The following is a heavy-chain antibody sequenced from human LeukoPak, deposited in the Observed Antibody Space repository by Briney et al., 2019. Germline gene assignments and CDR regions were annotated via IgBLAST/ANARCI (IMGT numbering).Heavy chain of an antibody. D-gene: IGHD6-19*01. CDR3: AKEGSGWYYLDY. J-gene: IGHJ4*02. CDR2: IESDGTKE. V-gene: IGHV3-30*02. CDR1: GFRFSSYD. Sequence: GGSLRLSCAASGFRFSSYDIHWVRQAPGKGLEWVTFIESDGTKEYYADSVKGRFTISRDNSKNTVYVQMNTLRAEVTAVYYCAKEGSGWYYLDYWGQGTVVTVSS.